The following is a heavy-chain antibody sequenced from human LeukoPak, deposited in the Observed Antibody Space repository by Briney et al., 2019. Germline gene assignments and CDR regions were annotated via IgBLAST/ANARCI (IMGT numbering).Heavy chain of an antibody. V-gene: IGHV3-15*01. CDR1: GFTFSNAW. CDR3: TTLTTVTTMERNFDY. D-gene: IGHD4-17*01. J-gene: IGHJ4*02. CDR2: IKSKTDGGTT. Sequence: PGGSLRLSCAASGFTFSNAWMSWVRQAPGKGLEWVGRIKSKTDGGTTDYAAPVKGRFTISRDDPKNTLYLQMNSLKTEDTAVYYCTTLTTVTTMERNFDYWGQGTLVTVSS.